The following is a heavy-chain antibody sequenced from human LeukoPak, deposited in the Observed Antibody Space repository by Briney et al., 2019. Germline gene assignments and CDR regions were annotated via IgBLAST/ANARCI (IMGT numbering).Heavy chain of an antibody. CDR1: AFTFSSYG. J-gene: IGHJ6*01. Sequence: GGSLTLYCAASAFTFSSYGMDWVRQAPGKGLEWVTVISNDGRNKTYTDSVKGRFTISRDNSKNTLYLQMNSLRAEDRAVGYCAIGSAYSMDVWGQGTTVTVSS. V-gene: IGHV3-30*03. CDR2: ISNDGRNK. CDR3: AIGSAYSMDV.